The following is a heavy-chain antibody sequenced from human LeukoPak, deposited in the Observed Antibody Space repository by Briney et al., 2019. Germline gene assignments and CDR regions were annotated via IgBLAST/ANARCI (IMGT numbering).Heavy chain of an antibody. J-gene: IGHJ4*02. Sequence: PGGSLRLPCAASGFTVSSNYMSWVRQAPGKGLEWVSVIYSGGSTYYADSVKGRFTISRDNSKNTLYLQMNSLRAEDTAVYYCARADYGGYSPSYYFDYWGQGTLVTVSS. CDR3: ARADYGGYSPSYYFDY. V-gene: IGHV3-66*01. CDR2: IYSGGST. CDR1: GFTVSSNY. D-gene: IGHD4-23*01.